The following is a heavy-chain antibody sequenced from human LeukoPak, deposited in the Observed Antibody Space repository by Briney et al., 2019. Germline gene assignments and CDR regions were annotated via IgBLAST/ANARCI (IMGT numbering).Heavy chain of an antibody. V-gene: IGHV4-4*07. J-gene: IGHJ4*02. CDR1: GGSISGYY. D-gene: IGHD3-22*01. Sequence: PSETLSLTCTVSGGSISGYYWNWIRQPAGKGLEWIGRMYSSGSTSYNPSLTSRVTMSVDTSKNQFSLNLNSVTAADTAFYYCARGRAYYDSSGFFNYWGQGILVTVSS. CDR2: MYSSGST. CDR3: ARGRAYYDSSGFFNY.